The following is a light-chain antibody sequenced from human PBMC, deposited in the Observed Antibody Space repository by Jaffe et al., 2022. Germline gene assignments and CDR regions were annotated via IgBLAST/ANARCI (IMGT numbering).Light chain of an antibody. Sequence: DIQMTQSPSSLSASVGDRVTITCRASQTISKDLNWYQQKPGKAPRLLIYAASSLQSGVPSRFSGSGSGTDFTLTISSLQPDDFATYYCQHSYSTPGTFGQGTKLEIK. CDR1: QTISKD. V-gene: IGKV1-39*01. J-gene: IGKJ2*01. CDR3: QHSYSTPGT. CDR2: AAS.